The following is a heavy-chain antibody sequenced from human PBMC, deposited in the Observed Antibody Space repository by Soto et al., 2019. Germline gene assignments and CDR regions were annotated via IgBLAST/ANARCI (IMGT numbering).Heavy chain of an antibody. Sequence: GGSLRLSCAASGFTFSSYAMSWVRQAPGKGLEWVSAISGSGGSTYYADSVKGRFTISRDNSKNTLYLQMNSLRAEDTAVYYCAKDLYSCGSGSYYNDAFDIWGQGTMVTVSS. CDR2: ISGSGGST. D-gene: IGHD3-10*01. V-gene: IGHV3-23*01. CDR3: AKDLYSCGSGSYYNDAFDI. J-gene: IGHJ3*02. CDR1: GFTFSSYA.